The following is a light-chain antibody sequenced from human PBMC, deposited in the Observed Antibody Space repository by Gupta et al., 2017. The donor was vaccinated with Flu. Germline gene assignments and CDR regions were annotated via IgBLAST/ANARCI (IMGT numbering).Light chain of an antibody. V-gene: IGKV3-20*01. CDR1: QTVTSVY. CDR2: GIA. CDR3: QQYDSSHPYS. Sequence: VLTQSAGILSLSPVERATLSCRASQTVTSVYLAWYQQKPGQAHRLLVYGIATRATTIPDRFSGSGSGTDFTLTIGRLEPEDSAVYYCQQYDSSHPYSFGQGTKLEIK. J-gene: IGKJ2*03.